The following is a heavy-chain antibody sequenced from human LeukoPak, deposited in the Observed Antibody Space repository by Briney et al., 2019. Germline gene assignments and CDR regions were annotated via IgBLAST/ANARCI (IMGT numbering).Heavy chain of an antibody. CDR3: ASHIVVVTAVY. V-gene: IGHV4-39*07. CDR1: GGSISSYY. D-gene: IGHD2-21*02. Sequence: SETLSLTCTVSGGSISSYYWGWIRQPPGKGLEWIGSIYYSGSTYYNPSLKSRVTISVDTSKNQFSLKLSSVTAADTAVYYCASHIVVVTAVYWGQGTLVTVSS. CDR2: IYYSGST. J-gene: IGHJ4*02.